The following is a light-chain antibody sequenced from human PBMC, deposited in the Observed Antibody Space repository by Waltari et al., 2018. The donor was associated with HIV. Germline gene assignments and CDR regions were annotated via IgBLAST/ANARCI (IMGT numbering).Light chain of an antibody. V-gene: IGLV2-23*02. J-gene: IGLJ3*02. CDR3: CSYAGTSILV. CDR1: SSDVGSYNL. Sequence: QSALTQPASVSGSPGQSITISCTGTSSDVGSYNLVSWYQQHPAKAPKLMIYEVTKRPSGVSNRVVGSKSGNTASLTISGLQAEDEGDYHCCSYAGTSILVFGGGTKLTVL. CDR2: EVT.